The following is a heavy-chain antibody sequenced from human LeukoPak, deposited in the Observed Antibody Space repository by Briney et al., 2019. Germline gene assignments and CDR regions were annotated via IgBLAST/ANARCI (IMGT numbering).Heavy chain of an antibody. CDR3: AKDPSSSSWYYFDY. V-gene: IGHV3-43*01. J-gene: IGHJ4*02. D-gene: IGHD6-13*01. CDR1: GFTFDDYT. CDR2: ISWDGGST. Sequence: QAGGSLRLSCAASGFTFDDYTMHWVRHAPGKGLEWVSLISWDGGSTYYADSVKGRFTISRDNSKNSLYLQMNSLRTEDTALYYCAKDPSSSSWYYFDYWGQGTLVTVSS.